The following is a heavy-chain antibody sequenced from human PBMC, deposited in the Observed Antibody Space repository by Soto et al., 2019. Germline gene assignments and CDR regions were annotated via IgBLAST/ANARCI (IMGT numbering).Heavy chain of an antibody. D-gene: IGHD2-15*01. J-gene: IGHJ4*03. V-gene: IGHV7-4-1*01. CDR1: GYTFTSYA. Sequence: GASVKVSCKASGYTFTSYALNWVRQAPGQGLEWMGWINTNTGNPTSAQGFTGRFVFSLDTSVSTAYLQIFSLKAEDTAVYYCARVTKKDVVFVFGGKGTLVPVSS. CDR2: INTNTGNP. CDR3: ARVTKKDVVFVF.